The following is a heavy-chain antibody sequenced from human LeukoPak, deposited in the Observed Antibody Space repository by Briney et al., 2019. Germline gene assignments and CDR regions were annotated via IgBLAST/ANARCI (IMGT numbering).Heavy chain of an antibody. J-gene: IGHJ6*03. CDR1: GGSISSGGNY. CDR2: IYHSGTT. CDR3: ARAVAARPGFYMDV. V-gene: IGHV4-30-2*01. Sequence: SETLSLTCTVSGGSISSGGNYWSWIRQPPGKGLEWIGYIYHSGTTDYNASLESRVTISVDRSKNQFSLKLTSLTAADTAVYYCARAVAARPGFYMDVWGKGTTVTVSS. D-gene: IGHD6-6*01.